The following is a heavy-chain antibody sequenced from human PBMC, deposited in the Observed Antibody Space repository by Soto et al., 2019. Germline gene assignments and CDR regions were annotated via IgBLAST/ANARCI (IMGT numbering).Heavy chain of an antibody. J-gene: IGHJ4*02. D-gene: IGHD6-19*01. CDR2: ISAYNGNT. CDR1: CLTINSIC. V-gene: IGHV1-18*01. Sequence: SWKGFCLTINSICISWVGQAPGQGLEWMGWISAYNGNTNYAQKLQGRVTMTTDTSTSTAYMELRSLRSDDTAVYYCARVDRWIAVAGTHWGQGTLVTVSS. CDR3: ARVDRWIAVAGTH.